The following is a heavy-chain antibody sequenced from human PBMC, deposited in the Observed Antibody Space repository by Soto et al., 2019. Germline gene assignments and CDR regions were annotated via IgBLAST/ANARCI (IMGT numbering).Heavy chain of an antibody. CDR1: GFTFSSYA. CDR2: ISGSGGDT. Sequence: GGSLRLSCAASGFTFSSYAMSWFRQAPGKGLEWVSAISGSGGDTYYADSVQGRFTISRDNSKNTLYLQMSSLRAEDTAVYYCAKHYCGSSTTCFDAFDLWGQGTMVTVSS. CDR3: AKHYCGSSTTCFDAFDL. J-gene: IGHJ3*01. D-gene: IGHD2-2*01. V-gene: IGHV3-23*01.